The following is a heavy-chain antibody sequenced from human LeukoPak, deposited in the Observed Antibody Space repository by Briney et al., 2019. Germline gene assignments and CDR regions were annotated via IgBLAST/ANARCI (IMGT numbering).Heavy chain of an antibody. J-gene: IGHJ4*02. CDR3: ARDHGSYPLDY. CDR1: GFPFINYS. V-gene: IGHV3-21*01. D-gene: IGHD1-26*01. CDR2: ISTNSAFI. Sequence: GGSLRLSCKASGFPFINYSMNWVRQAPGKGLEGVSSISTNSAFIYYADSVKGRFTISRDNAKNSLYLQMNSLRAEDTAVYYCARDHGSYPLDYWGQGTLVTVSS.